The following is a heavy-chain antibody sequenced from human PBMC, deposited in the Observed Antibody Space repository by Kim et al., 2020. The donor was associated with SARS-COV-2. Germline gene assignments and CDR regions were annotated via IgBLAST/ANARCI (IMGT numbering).Heavy chain of an antibody. CDR1: GVTFSSYA. CDR3: AKDGRDFWSGYPFDY. J-gene: IGHJ4*02. D-gene: IGHD3-3*01. CDR2: ISGSGGST. V-gene: IGHV3-23*01. Sequence: GGSLRLSCAASGVTFSSYAMSWVRQAPGKGLEWVSVISGSGGSTYYADSVKGRFTISRDNSKNTLYLQMNSLRAEDTAVYYCAKDGRDFWSGYPFDYWGQGTLVTVSS.